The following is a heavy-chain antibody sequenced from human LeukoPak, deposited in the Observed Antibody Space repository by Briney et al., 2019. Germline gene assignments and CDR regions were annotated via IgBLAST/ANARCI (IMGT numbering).Heavy chain of an antibody. CDR3: ARVFSSGYSDY. V-gene: IGHV3-7*01. D-gene: IGHD3-22*01. J-gene: IGHJ4*02. CDR1: GFTFSNAW. CDR2: INQDGSQK. Sequence: GGSLRLSCAASGFTFSNAWMSWVRQAPGKGLEWVANINQDGSQKYHVDSVKGRFTISRDNAKNSLHLQMNSLRAEDTAVYYCARVFSSGYSDYWGQGTLVTVSS.